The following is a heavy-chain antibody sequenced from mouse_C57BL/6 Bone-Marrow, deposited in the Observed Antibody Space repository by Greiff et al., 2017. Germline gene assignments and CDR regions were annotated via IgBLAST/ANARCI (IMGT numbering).Heavy chain of an antibody. CDR3: AGYGEYFDV. CDR2: IYPRSGNT. V-gene: IGHV1-81*01. CDR1: GYTFTSYG. Sequence: QVQLKQSGAELARPGASVKLSCKASGYTFTSYGISWVKQRTGQGLEWIGEIYPRSGNTYYNEKFKGKATLTADKSSRTAYMELRSLTSEDSAVYFCAGYGEYFDVWGTGTTVTVSS. D-gene: IGHD2-2*01. J-gene: IGHJ1*03.